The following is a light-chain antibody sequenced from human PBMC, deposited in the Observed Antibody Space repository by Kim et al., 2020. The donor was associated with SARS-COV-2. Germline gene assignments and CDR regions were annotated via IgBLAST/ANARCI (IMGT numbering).Light chain of an antibody. CDR3: PQYGGSPPYT. CDR2: GAS. V-gene: IGKV3-20*01. J-gene: IGKJ2*01. CDR1: QSVSSSY. Sequence: EIVLTQSPGTLSLSPGERATLSCRASQSVSSSYLAWYQRKPGQAPRLLFYGASTRATGIPDRFSGSGSGTEFTLTINGLEPEDFALYFCPQYGGSPPYTRRQETNLDFK.